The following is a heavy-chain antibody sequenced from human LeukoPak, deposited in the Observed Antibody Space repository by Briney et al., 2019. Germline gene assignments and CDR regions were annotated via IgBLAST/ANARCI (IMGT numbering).Heavy chain of an antibody. J-gene: IGHJ4*02. V-gene: IGHV1-18*01. CDR1: GYTFTSYG. CDR3: ARGEIRYYYGSGSENYFDY. Sequence: ASVKVSCKASGYTFTSYGISWVRQAPGQGLEWMGWISAYNGNTNYAQKLQGRVTMTTDTSTRTAYMELRSLRSDDTAVYYCARGEIRYYYGSGSENYFDYWGQGTLVTVSS. CDR2: ISAYNGNT. D-gene: IGHD3-10*01.